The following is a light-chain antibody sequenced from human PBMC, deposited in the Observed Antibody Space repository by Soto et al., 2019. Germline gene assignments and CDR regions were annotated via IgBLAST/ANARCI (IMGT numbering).Light chain of an antibody. Sequence: QSALTQPPSASGSPGQAVTISCTGTSSDVGGYNYVSWYQQHPGKAPKLMIYDVSKRPSGVPDLFSGAKSGNTASLTVSGLQAEDEADYYCSSYAGSNGVVFGGGTKLTVL. V-gene: IGLV2-8*01. CDR3: SSYAGSNGVV. J-gene: IGLJ2*01. CDR1: SSDVGGYNY. CDR2: DVS.